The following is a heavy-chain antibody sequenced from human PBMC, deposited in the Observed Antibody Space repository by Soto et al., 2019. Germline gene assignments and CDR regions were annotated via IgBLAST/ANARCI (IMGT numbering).Heavy chain of an antibody. CDR1: GFTFSNYG. J-gene: IGHJ6*02. V-gene: IGHV3-30*18. D-gene: IGHD3-3*01. CDR2: ISDDGSNK. CDR3: TKRRNVLRFLEWSSGMEV. Sequence: PGGSLRLSCAASGFTFSNYGMHRVRQAPGKGLEWVAFISDDGSNKYYADSMKGRFTMSRDNSKRNLYLQMSSLRVEDTAVYYCTKRRNVLRFLEWSSGMEVWGQGTSVTVSS.